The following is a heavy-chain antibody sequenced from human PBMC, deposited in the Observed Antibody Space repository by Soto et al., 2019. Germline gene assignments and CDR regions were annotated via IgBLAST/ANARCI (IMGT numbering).Heavy chain of an antibody. CDR1: GFTFSSYG. Sequence: PGGSLRLSCAASGFTFSSYGMHWVRQAPGKGLEWVAVISYDGSNKYYADSVKGRFTISRDNSKNTLYLQMNSLRAEDTAVYYCAKERRSMVRGVIIRWFDPWGQGTLVTVSS. D-gene: IGHD3-10*01. J-gene: IGHJ5*02. V-gene: IGHV3-30*18. CDR3: AKERRSMVRGVIIRWFDP. CDR2: ISYDGSNK.